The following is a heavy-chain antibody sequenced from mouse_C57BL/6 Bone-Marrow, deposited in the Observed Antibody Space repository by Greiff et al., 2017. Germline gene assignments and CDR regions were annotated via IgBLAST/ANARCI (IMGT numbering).Heavy chain of an antibody. CDR2: IDPENGDT. V-gene: IGHV14-4*01. CDR1: GFNIKDDY. Sequence: VQLQQSGAELVRPGASVKLSCTASGFNIKDDYMHWVKQRPEQGLEWIGWIDPENGDTEYASKFQGKATITADTSSNTAYLQLSSLTSEDTAVYYCTTYGLSAYWGQGTLVTVSA. CDR3: TTYGLSAY. J-gene: IGHJ3*01. D-gene: IGHD1-1*02.